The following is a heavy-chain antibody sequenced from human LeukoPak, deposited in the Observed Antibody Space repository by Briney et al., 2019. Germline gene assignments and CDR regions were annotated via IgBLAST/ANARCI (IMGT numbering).Heavy chain of an antibody. V-gene: IGHV1-69*13. CDR1: GGSFSTFA. Sequence: SVKVSCKASGGSFSTFAISWVRQAPGQGLEWMGGIIPIFGTANYAQKFQGRVTITADESTSTAYMELSSLRSEDTAVYYCATIGIVGATRNWFDPWGQGTLVTVSS. D-gene: IGHD1-26*01. J-gene: IGHJ5*02. CDR3: ATIGIVGATRNWFDP. CDR2: IIPIFGTA.